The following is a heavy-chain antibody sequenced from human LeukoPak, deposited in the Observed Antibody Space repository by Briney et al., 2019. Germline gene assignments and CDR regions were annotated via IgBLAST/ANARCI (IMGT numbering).Heavy chain of an antibody. CDR3: SRRSGTYTCYLDV. J-gene: IGHJ2*01. V-gene: IGHV4/OR15-8*02. Sequence: PSETLSLTCDVSGDSVVNGDWWTWVRQPPGKGLEWIGEVSHSGYTNYNPSLESRVAISIDKSKNHFSLTLRSVSAADTAVYFCSRRSGTYTCYLDVWGRGTLVTVSS. D-gene: IGHD3-10*01. CDR2: VSHSGYT. CDR1: GDSVVNGDW.